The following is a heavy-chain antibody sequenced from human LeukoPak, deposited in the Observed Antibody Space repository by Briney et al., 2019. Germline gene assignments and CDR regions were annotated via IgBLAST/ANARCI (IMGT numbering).Heavy chain of an antibody. J-gene: IGHJ6*03. Sequence: SETLSLTCAVSGCSISSGYYWGWIRQPPGKGLEWIGSVYHSGSSYYNPSLKSRVTISVDTSRNQFSLKLSSVTAADTAVYYCASQPAYNYMDVWGEGTRSPSP. V-gene: IGHV4-38-2*01. CDR1: GCSISSGYY. D-gene: IGHD2-2*01. CDR2: VYHSGSS. CDR3: ASQPAYNYMDV.